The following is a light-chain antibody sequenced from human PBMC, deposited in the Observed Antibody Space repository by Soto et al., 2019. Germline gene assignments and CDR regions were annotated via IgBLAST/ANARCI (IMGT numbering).Light chain of an antibody. CDR3: QQSYTAPYT. Sequence: DIQMTQSPSSLSASVGDAVSLTCRASRSISNYLNWYQQKQGRAPKLLISGASSLQRGVPSKFTGSGSGTTFTLTITSLQPEDFAIYFCQQSYTAPYTFGPGTKVEIK. CDR2: GAS. V-gene: IGKV1-39*01. J-gene: IGKJ3*01. CDR1: RSISNY.